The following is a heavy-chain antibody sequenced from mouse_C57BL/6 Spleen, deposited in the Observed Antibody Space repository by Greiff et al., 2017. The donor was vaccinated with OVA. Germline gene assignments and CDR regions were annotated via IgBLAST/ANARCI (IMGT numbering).Heavy chain of an antibody. V-gene: IGHV5-17*01. CDR2: ISSGSSTI. D-gene: IGHD1-1*01. CDR3: ARDYYGSSYAYWYFDV. CDR1: GFTFSDYG. Sequence: DVKLVESGGGLVKPGGSLKLSCAASGFTFSDYGMHWVRQAPEKGLEWVAYISSGSSTIYYADTVKGRFTISRDNAKNTLFLQMTSLRSEDTAMYYCARDYYGSSYAYWYFDVWGTGTTVTVSS. J-gene: IGHJ1*03.